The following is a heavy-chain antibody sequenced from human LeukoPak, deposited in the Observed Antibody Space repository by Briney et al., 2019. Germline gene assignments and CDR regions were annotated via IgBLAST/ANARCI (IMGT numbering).Heavy chain of an antibody. D-gene: IGHD3-22*01. Sequence: PSETLSLTCTVSGGSIIGSYWTWTRQSPGGGLEYIGYIYNTVDVNYSPSLKSRVTISIDMSRSQFSLRLKSVTAADTAIYYCARSRNYDSTGYNPTYYFDSWGQGALVTVSS. J-gene: IGHJ4*02. V-gene: IGHV4-59*01. CDR2: IYNTVDV. CDR3: ARSRNYDSTGYNPTYYFDS. CDR1: GGSIIGSY.